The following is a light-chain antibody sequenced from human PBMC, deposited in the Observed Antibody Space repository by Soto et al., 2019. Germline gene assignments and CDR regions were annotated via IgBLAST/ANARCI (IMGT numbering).Light chain of an antibody. CDR3: QQYNDWPLT. CDR2: GAS. CDR1: QSLNGF. Sequence: EIVMTQSPATLSVSPGERATLSCRASQSLNGFLAWYQHKPGQAPRLLMYGASTRATGVAARFSGSGSGTEFTLTISSLQSVDFAVYYCQQYNDWPLTFVQGTRLEIK. V-gene: IGKV3-15*01. J-gene: IGKJ5*01.